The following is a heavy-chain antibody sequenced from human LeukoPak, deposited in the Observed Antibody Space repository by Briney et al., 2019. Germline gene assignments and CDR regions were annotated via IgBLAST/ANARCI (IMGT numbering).Heavy chain of an antibody. J-gene: IGHJ3*02. CDR2: VNPTNTGT. CDR1: GYTFTSYG. Sequence: ASVTVSFKASGYTFTSYGISWVRQAPGQGLEWMGIVNPTNTGTTYAQTFQGRLTMTADPSTSTVYLVLDSLRSEDTAVYYCAREGVFQAFDMWGHGTMVTVSS. CDR3: AREGVFQAFDM. V-gene: IGHV1-46*01.